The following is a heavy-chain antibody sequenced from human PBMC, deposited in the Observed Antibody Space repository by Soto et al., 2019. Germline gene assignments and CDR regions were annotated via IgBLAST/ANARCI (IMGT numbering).Heavy chain of an antibody. CDR1: GFTFSNFW. CDR3: SRSLDS. V-gene: IGHV3-7*01. Sequence: TGGSLRLSCAASGFTFSNFWMDWVRQAPGKGLEWVANISPDGSAKQYVNSVKGRFTISRDNARNSLYLQMNSLTAEDSALYYCSRSLDSWGQGTRVTVSS. J-gene: IGHJ4*02. CDR2: ISPDGSAK.